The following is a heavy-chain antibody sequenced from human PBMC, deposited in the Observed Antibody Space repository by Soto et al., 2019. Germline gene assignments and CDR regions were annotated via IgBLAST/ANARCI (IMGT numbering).Heavy chain of an antibody. CDR1: GFTFSSYS. J-gene: IGHJ4*02. Sequence: GGSLRLSCAASGFTFSSYSMNWVRQAPGKGLEWVSYISSSSSTIYYADSVKGRFTISRDNAKNSLYLQMNSLRDEDTAVYYCARALYRSMLFPIAVNGGLFDYWGQGTLVTVSS. D-gene: IGHD2-21*01. CDR2: ISSSSSTI. V-gene: IGHV3-48*02. CDR3: ARALYRSMLFPIAVNGGLFDY.